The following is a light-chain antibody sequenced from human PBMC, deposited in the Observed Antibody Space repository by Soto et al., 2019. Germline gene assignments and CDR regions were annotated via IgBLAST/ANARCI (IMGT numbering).Light chain of an antibody. CDR1: QSVSSSY. V-gene: IGKV3-20*01. CDR2: GAS. CDR3: QQYGSSLGLT. J-gene: IGKJ4*01. Sequence: EIVLTQSPGTLSLSPGESATLSCRDSQSVSSSYLAWYQQKPGQAPRLLIYGASGRATGIPDRFSGSGSGTDFTLTISRLEPEDFAVYYCQQYGSSLGLTFGGGTKVEIK.